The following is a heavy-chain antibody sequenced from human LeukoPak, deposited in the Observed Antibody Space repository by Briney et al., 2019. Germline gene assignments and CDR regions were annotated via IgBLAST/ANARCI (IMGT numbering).Heavy chain of an antibody. J-gene: IGHJ4*02. CDR2: INPNSGGT. CDR3: ARAFRTTVVFDY. V-gene: IGHV1-2*02. Sequence: ASVKVSCKASRYTFTGYYMHWVRQAPGQGLEWMGWINPNSGGTNYAQKFQGRVTMTRDTSISTAYMELSRLRSDDTAVYYCARAFRTTVVFDYWGQGTLVTVSS. CDR1: RYTFTGYY. D-gene: IGHD4-17*01.